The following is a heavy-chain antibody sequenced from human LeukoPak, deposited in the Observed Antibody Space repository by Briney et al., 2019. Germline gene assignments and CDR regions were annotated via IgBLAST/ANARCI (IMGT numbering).Heavy chain of an antibody. J-gene: IGHJ3*02. CDR3: ARESDSSGFGAFDI. CDR1: GFTFSNYW. CDR2: INQDGSEK. V-gene: IGHV3-7*04. Sequence: GGSLGLSCAASGFTFSNYWMSWVRQAPGKGLEWVANINQDGSEKYYVDSVRGRFTISRDNAKNSLYLQMNSLRAEDTAVYYCARESDSSGFGAFDIWGQGTMVTVSS. D-gene: IGHD3-22*01.